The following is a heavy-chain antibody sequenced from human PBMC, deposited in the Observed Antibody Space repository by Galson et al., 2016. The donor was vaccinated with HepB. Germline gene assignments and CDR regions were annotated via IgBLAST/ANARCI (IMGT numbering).Heavy chain of an antibody. CDR3: ARDLSGPDY. V-gene: IGHV3-74*01. J-gene: IGHJ4*02. CDR1: GFTFTHHQ. Sequence: SLRLSCATSGFTFTHHQMHWVRQVPGKGLVWVSRIEPDGSRPIYADSMKGRFTISRDNAENTLYLQMNSLRADDTAVYYCARDLSGPDYWGQGTLVTVSS. CDR2: IEPDGSRP.